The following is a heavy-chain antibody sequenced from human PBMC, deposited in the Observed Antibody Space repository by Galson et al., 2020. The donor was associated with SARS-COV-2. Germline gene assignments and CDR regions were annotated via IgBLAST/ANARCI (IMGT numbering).Heavy chain of an antibody. CDR2: ISSSSSYI. J-gene: IGHJ4*02. V-gene: IGHV3-21*01. CDR3: ARDGDYYYDSSGHFDY. CDR1: GFTFSSYS. Sequence: TGGSLRLSCAASGFTFSSYSMNWVRQAPGKGLEWVSSISSSSSYIYYADSVKGRFTISRDNAKNSLYLQMNSLRAEDTAVYYCARDGDYYYDSSGHFDYWGQGTLVTVSS. D-gene: IGHD3-22*01.